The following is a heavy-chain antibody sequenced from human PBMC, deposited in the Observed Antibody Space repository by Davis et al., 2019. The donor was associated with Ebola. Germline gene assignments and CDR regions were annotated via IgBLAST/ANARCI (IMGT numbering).Heavy chain of an antibody. CDR3: ARDPPNYGLEDYFEKNCFDS. V-gene: IGHV3-30-3*01. CDR1: GFTFSTYA. D-gene: IGHD1-1*01. Sequence: GESLKIPCVGSGFTFSTYAMHWVRQAPGKGLEWVALISYDGNKKFYTHSVKGRFTISSDISKNTLYLQMDSLRPEDTALYSSARDPPNYGLEDYFEKNCFDSWGQGTLVTVSS. CDR2: ISYDGNKK. J-gene: IGHJ5*01.